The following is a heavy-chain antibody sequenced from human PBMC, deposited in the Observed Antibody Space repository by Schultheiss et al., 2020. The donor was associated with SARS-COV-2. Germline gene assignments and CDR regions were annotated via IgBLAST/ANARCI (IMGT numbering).Heavy chain of an antibody. D-gene: IGHD1-26*01. Sequence: SETLSLTCTVSGGSISSYYWSWIRQPPGKGLEWIRYIYYSGSTNYNPFLKSRVTMSVDTSKNQFSLKLSSVTAADTAVYYCARVVVGATLDAFDIWGQGTMVTVSS. CDR2: IYYSGST. J-gene: IGHJ3*02. CDR3: ARVVVGATLDAFDI. V-gene: IGHV4-59*01. CDR1: GGSISSYY.